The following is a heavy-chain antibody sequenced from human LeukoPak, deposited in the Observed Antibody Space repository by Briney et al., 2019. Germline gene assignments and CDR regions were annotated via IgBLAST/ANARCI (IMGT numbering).Heavy chain of an antibody. V-gene: IGHV4-34*01. CDR3: ARGTQRDGSGSYWPVYYYYMDV. D-gene: IGHD3-10*01. CDR2: INHSGST. CDR1: GGSFSGYY. J-gene: IGHJ6*03. Sequence: PSETLSLTCAVYGGSFSGYYWSWIRQPPGKGLEWIGEINHSGSTNYNPSLKSRVTISVDTSKNQFSLKLSSVTAADTAVYYCARGTQRDGSGSYWPVYYYYMDVWGKGTTVTISS.